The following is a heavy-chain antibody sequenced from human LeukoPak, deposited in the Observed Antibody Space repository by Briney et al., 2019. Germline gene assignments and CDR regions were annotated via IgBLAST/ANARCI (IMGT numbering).Heavy chain of an antibody. CDR2: IYYSGST. CDR3: ARDRSGGSYLNDAFDF. Sequence: SETLSLTCTVSGGSISSSSYYWGWIRQPPGKGLEWIGSIYYSGSTYYNPSLKSRVTISVDTSRNQFSLKLSSVTAADTAVYYCARDRSGGSYLNDAFDFWGQGTMVTVS. CDR1: GGSISSSSYY. D-gene: IGHD1-26*01. V-gene: IGHV4-39*02. J-gene: IGHJ3*01.